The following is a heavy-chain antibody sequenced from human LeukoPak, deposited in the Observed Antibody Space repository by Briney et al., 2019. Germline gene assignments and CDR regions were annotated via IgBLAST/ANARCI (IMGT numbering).Heavy chain of an antibody. CDR3: AARGYDNDY. V-gene: IGHV3-21*01. D-gene: IGHD6-13*01. Sequence: PGGSLRLSCAASGFTFSSYTMNWVRQAPGKGLEWVSSISSSSSYIYYADSVKGRFIISRDNAENSLYLQMNSLRAEDTAVYYCAARGYDNDYWGQGTLVTVSS. J-gene: IGHJ4*02. CDR1: GFTFSSYT. CDR2: ISSSSSYI.